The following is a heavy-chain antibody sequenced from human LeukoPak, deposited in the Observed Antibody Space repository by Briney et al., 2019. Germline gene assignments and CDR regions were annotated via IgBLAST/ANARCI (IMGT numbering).Heavy chain of an antibody. CDR3: ARRMTYYDFWSGYSYYFDY. D-gene: IGHD3-3*01. CDR1: GGSISSGGYS. Sequence: SQTLSLTCAVSGGSISSGGYSWSWIRQPPGKGLEWIGYIYHSGSTYYNPSLKSRVTISVDRSKNQFSLKLSSVTAADTAVYYCARRMTYYDFWSGYSYYFDYWGQGTLVTVSS. CDR2: IYHSGST. V-gene: IGHV4-30-2*01. J-gene: IGHJ4*02.